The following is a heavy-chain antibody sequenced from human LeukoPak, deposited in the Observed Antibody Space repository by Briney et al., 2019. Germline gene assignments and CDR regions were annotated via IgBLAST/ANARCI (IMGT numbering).Heavy chain of an antibody. CDR2: ISGSGGRT. J-gene: IGHJ4*02. Sequence: PGGSLRLSCAASGFTFSSYAMSWVRQAPGNGLEWVSAISGSGGRTYYADSVKGRFTISRDNSKITLYLQMNSLRAEDTAVYYCAKDRPNYGEFDYWGQGTLVTVSS. CDR3: AKDRPNYGEFDY. CDR1: GFTFSSYA. V-gene: IGHV3-23*01. D-gene: IGHD4-17*01.